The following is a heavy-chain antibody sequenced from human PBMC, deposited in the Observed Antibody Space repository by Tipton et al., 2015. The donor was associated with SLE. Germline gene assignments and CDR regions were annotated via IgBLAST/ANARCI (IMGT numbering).Heavy chain of an antibody. Sequence: TLSLTCTVSGGSISSHYWSWIRQPAGKGLEWIGHIYTSGSTNYNPSLKSRVTISVDTSKNQFSLKLSSVTAADTAAYYCARRVVAAIDYWGQGTLVTVSS. CDR1: GGSISSHY. CDR3: ARRVVAAIDY. D-gene: IGHD2-15*01. CDR2: IYTSGST. J-gene: IGHJ4*02. V-gene: IGHV4-4*07.